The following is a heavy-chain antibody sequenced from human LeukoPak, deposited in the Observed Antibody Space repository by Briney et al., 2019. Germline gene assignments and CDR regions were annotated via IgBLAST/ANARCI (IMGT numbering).Heavy chain of an antibody. CDR3: SRERAGVFQY. J-gene: IGHJ4*02. Sequence: GGSLRLSCAASGIAFSSEAMSWVRQAPGKGLEWVSLIRGRVYGATTEYAASVKGRFAMSRDDSKGIAYLQMNSLKSEVTAMYYCSRERAGVFQYWGQGILVTVSS. CDR2: IRGRVYGATT. V-gene: IGHV3-49*04. CDR1: GIAFSSEA.